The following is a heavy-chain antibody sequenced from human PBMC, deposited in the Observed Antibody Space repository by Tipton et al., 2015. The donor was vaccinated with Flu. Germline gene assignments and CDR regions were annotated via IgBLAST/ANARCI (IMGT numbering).Heavy chain of an antibody. CDR1: GDSINHYH. D-gene: IGHD3-3*01. J-gene: IGHJ4*02. CDR3: ARTRSHDFWSGYYIGTFDY. CDR2: VYYSGKS. Sequence: TLSLTCTVSGDSINHYHWSWIRQPPGKGLEWIGYVYYSGKSNYNPSLKSRATISVDTSKNQFSLKLSSVTAADTAVYYCARTRSHDFWSGYYIGTFDYWGQGPLGTVSS. V-gene: IGHV4-59*01.